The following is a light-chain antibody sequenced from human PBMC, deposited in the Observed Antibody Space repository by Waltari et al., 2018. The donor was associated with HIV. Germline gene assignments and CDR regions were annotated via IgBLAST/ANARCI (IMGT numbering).Light chain of an antibody. CDR2: KDN. Sequence: QSVLTQAPSASGTPGQRVTISCSGRNSNIGTNYVYWYQQLPGTAPKLLIYKDNQRPSGAPDRFSGSKSDTSASLAITGLQAEDEADYYCQSYDGSLGGYVFGTGTAVTVL. CDR1: NSNIGTNY. J-gene: IGLJ1*01. V-gene: IGLV1-47*01. CDR3: QSYDGSLGGYV.